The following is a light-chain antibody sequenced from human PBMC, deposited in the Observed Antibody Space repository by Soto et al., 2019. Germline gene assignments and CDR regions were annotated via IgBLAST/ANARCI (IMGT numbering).Light chain of an antibody. Sequence: EIVSTQSPATLSLSPGEGATLSCRASQSVSTRLAWYQQKPGQAPRLLIYDISTRAPGIPARFSGSGSATDFTLTISSLEPDDFAIYHCQQRSHWPPVTFGQGTRLEI. J-gene: IGKJ5*01. CDR3: QQRSHWPPVT. CDR1: QSVSTR. CDR2: DIS. V-gene: IGKV3-11*01.